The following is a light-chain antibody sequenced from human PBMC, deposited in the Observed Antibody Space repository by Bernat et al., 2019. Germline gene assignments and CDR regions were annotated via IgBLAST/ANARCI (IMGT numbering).Light chain of an antibody. CDR1: QGIRDN. V-gene: IGKV1-17*01. CDR2: PAS. Sequence: DIQMTQSPSSLSASVGDRVTITCRASQGIRDNLGWYQQKPGKAPKRLIFPASSFQSGFPSRFSGTGYGTDFTLTISRLQPVDFATYYCLQHDNYPWTFGQGTRVDIK. CDR3: LQHDNYPWT. J-gene: IGKJ1*01.